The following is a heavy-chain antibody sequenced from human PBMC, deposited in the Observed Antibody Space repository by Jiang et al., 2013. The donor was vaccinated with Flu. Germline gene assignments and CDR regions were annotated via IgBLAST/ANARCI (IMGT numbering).Heavy chain of an antibody. V-gene: IGHV1-2*02. CDR2: INPNSGGT. CDR1: GYTFTGYY. Sequence: SGAEVKKPGASVKVSCKASGYTFTGYYMHWVRQAPGQGLEWMGWINPNSGGTNYAQKFQGRVTMTRDTSISTAYMELSRLRSDDTAVYFCARAKQVLGIPVANWFDPWGQGTLVTVSS. D-gene: IGHD6-19*01. CDR3: ARAKQVLGIPVANWFDP. J-gene: IGHJ5*02.